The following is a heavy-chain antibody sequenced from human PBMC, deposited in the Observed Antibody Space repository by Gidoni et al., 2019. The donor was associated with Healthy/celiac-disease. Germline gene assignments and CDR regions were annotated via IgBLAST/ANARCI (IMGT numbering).Heavy chain of an antibody. CDR2: IGTAGDT. J-gene: IGHJ5*02. D-gene: IGHD3-9*01. Sequence: EVQLVESGGGLVQPGGSLRLSCAASGFTFSSYDMHWVRQATGKGLEWVSAIGTAGDTYYPGSVKGRFTISREKAKNSLYLQMNSLRAGDTAVYYCARGRNYDILTGYSNWFDPWGQGTLVTVSS. CDR3: ARGRNYDILTGYSNWFDP. CDR1: GFTFSSYD. V-gene: IGHV3-13*01.